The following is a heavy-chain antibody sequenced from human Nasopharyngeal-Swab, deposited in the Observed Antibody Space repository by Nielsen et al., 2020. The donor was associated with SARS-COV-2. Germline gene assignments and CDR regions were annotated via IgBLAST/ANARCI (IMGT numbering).Heavy chain of an antibody. CDR2: IYPRDSET. D-gene: IGHD5-12*01. V-gene: IGHV5-51*01. CDR3: VRLEGVATSYRYYFHYGMDV. CDR1: RSSFNTYW. Sequence: KVSCQGSRSSFNTYWIAWVRPMPGKGLEWMGVIYPRDSETRYSPSFQGQVTLSADRFTSTAYLQWSSLKASDTAMYYCVRLEGVATSYRYYFHYGMDVWGQGTTVTVSS. J-gene: IGHJ6*02.